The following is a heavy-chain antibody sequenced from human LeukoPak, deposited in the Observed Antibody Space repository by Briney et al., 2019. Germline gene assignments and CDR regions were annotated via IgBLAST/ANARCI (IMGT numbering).Heavy chain of an antibody. D-gene: IGHD2-15*01. CDR2: ISGDGSST. Sequence: GGSLRLSCAASGFTFSRYWMHWVRQAPGMGLVWVSRISGDGSSTNYADSVKGRFTISRDNAENTLYLQMNSLRAEDTAVYYCARGSCCSMDVWGQGTTVTVSS. CDR3: ARGSCCSMDV. J-gene: IGHJ6*02. V-gene: IGHV3-74*01. CDR1: GFTFSRYW.